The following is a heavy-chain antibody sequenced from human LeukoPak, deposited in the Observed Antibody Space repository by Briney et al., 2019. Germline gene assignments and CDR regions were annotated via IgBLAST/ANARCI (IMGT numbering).Heavy chain of an antibody. V-gene: IGHV3-64*01. CDR3: ATLGRDGYTGLSAFDI. Sequence: GGSLRLSCAVSGFTFSRYAMHWVRQAPGKGLEYVSAISPNGVSTYYAHSVKGRFTISRDNSKNTLYLQMNSLRAEDTAVYYCATLGRDGYTGLSAFDIWGQGTMVTVSS. CDR1: GFTFSRYA. CDR2: ISPNGVST. D-gene: IGHD5-24*01. J-gene: IGHJ3*02.